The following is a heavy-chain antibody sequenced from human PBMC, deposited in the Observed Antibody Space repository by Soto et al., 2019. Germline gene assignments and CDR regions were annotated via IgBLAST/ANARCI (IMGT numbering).Heavy chain of an antibody. J-gene: IGHJ4*02. V-gene: IGHV3-21*01. CDR1: GFTFSSYS. CDR3: AREGRVVGSGSYYPIDY. CDR2: ISSSSSYI. D-gene: IGHD3-10*01. Sequence: EVQLVESGGGLVKPGGSLRLSCAASGFTFSSYSMNWVRQAPGKGLEWVSSISSSSSYIYYADSVKGRFTISRDNAKNSLYLQMTSLRAEDTAVYYCAREGRVVGSGSYYPIDYWGQGTLVTVSS.